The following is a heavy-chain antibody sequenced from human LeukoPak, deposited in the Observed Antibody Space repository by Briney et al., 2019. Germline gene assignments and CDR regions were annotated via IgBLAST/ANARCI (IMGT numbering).Heavy chain of an antibody. J-gene: IGHJ4*02. CDR2: IYYSGST. V-gene: IGHV4-39*01. CDR3: ARRYSRAFDY. D-gene: IGHD6-13*01. CDR1: GGSISSSSYY. Sequence: SETLSLTCTVSGGSISSSSYYWGWIRQPPGEGLEWIGSIYYSGSTSYNPSLKSRVTIFVDTSKNQFSLKLSSVTAARTAVYYCARRYSRAFDYWGQGTLVTVSS.